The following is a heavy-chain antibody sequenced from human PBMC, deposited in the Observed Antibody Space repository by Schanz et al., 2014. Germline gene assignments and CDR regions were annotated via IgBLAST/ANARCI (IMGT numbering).Heavy chain of an antibody. V-gene: IGHV3-23*04. CDR2: ITGSGSKT. Sequence: EVQVVESGGGLVQPGGSLRLSCVASGFNVSKSYVSWVRQAPGKGLEWVSAITGSGSKTYYADSVKGRFTIARDNSKNTLYLEMNRLRVDDTAVYYCSKDKQGSRSDDSWGQGTLVTVSS. CDR3: SKDKQGSRSDDS. J-gene: IGHJ5*01. D-gene: IGHD2-15*01. CDR1: GFNVSKSY.